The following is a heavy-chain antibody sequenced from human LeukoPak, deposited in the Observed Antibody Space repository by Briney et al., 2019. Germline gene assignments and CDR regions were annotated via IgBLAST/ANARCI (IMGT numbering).Heavy chain of an antibody. CDR1: GFTFSDYY. D-gene: IGHD3-9*01. J-gene: IGHJ6*03. Sequence: GGSLRLSCAASGFTFSDYYMSWIRQAPGKGLEWVSYISSSGTTIYNADSVKGRFTISRDNAKNSLFLQMNSLRAEDTAVYYCARDGVLRYFDYYYYYMDVWGKGTTVTISS. V-gene: IGHV3-11*01. CDR2: ISSSGTTI. CDR3: ARDGVLRYFDYYYYYMDV.